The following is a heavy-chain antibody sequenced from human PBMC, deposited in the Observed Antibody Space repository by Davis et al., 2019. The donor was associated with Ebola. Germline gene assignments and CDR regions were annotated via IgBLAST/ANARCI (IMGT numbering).Heavy chain of an antibody. CDR1: GYTFTGYY. CDR2: INPNSGGT. CDR3: ARHYYYDSSGYYDLVTDYGMDV. V-gene: IGHV1-2*06. D-gene: IGHD3-22*01. J-gene: IGHJ6*04. Sequence: ASVKVSCKASGYTFTGYYMHWVRQAPGQGLEWMGRINPNSGGTNYAQKFQGRVTMTTDTSTSTAYMELRSLRSDDTAVYYCARHYYYDSSGYYDLVTDYGMDVWGKGTTVTVSS.